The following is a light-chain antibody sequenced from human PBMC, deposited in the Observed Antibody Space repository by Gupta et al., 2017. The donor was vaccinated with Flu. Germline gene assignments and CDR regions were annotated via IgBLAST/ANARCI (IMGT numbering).Light chain of an antibody. CDR1: KLGDIY. CDR3: QAWDNGTCG. J-gene: IGLJ2*01. Sequence: SYELTQPPSVSVSPGQTASITCSGDKLGDIYVSWYQRKPGQSPVLVIFQDNQRPSGIPERFSGSNSGHTATLTISGTQALDEADYYCQAWDNGTCGFGGGTKLTVL. CDR2: QDN. V-gene: IGLV3-1*01.